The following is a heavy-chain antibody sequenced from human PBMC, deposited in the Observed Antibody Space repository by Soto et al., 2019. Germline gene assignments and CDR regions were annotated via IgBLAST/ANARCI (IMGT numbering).Heavy chain of an antibody. CDR1: GYTFTTYG. V-gene: IGHV1-18*01. Sequence: QFQLLQSGAEVKKPGASVKVSCKASGYTFTTYGITWVRQAPGQGLEGMGWISAYNVDTHYTQRLKGRVTMTTDTSTSTADMELRGMRSDDSAVYYCAILRQLVVYFYFYMDVWGEGTTVTVSS. D-gene: IGHD6-6*01. J-gene: IGHJ6*03. CDR2: ISAYNVDT. CDR3: AILRQLVVYFYFYMDV.